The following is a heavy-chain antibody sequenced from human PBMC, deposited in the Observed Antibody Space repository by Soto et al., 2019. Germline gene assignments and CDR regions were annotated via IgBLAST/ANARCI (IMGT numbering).Heavy chain of an antibody. D-gene: IGHD1-26*01. V-gene: IGHV3-30-3*01. CDR2: ISNDGSNK. CDR3: ARDRGGGSYSPWGMDV. CDR1: GFTFSDYV. J-gene: IGHJ6*02. Sequence: QVQLVESGGGVVQPGRSLRLSCAASGFTFSDYVIHWVRQAPGKGLGWVAVISNDGSNKHYADSAKGRFTISRENSRDTLFLQMSSLRAEDTAVYYCARDRGGGSYSPWGMDVWGQGTTVTVSS.